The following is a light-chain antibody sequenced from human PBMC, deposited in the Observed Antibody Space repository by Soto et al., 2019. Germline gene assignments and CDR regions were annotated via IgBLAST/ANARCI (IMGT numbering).Light chain of an antibody. CDR2: DAS. V-gene: IGKV1-33*01. J-gene: IGKJ5*01. CDR1: QDINKW. CDR3: QQYDILPIT. Sequence: DIQMTQSPSSVSASVGDRVTITCRASQDINKWLAWYQQKPGKAPNLLIYDASNLEIGVPSRFSGSGSGTHFTFTISSLQTEDIGTYYCQQYDILPITFGRGTRLEIK.